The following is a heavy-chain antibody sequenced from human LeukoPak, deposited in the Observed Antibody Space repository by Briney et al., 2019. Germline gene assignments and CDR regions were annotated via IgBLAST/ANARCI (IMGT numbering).Heavy chain of an antibody. J-gene: IGHJ4*02. CDR2: INWNGGST. CDR3: ARVSEYYYDSRGPFDY. Sequence: PGGSLRLSCAAPGFTFDDYGMSWVRQAPGKGLDWVSGINWNGGSTGYADSVKGRFTISRDNAKNSLYLQMNSLRAEDTALYYCARVSEYYYDSRGPFDYWGQGTLVTVSS. CDR1: GFTFDDYG. V-gene: IGHV3-20*04. D-gene: IGHD3-22*01.